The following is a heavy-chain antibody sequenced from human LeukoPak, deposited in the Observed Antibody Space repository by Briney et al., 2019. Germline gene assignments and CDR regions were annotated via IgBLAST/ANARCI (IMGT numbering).Heavy chain of an antibody. CDR1: GFTLSSYA. CDR3: ARHGSITMVRGRLRYYYMDV. Sequence: GGSLRLSCAASGFTLSSYAMSWVRQGPGKGLEWVSAISVSGNTYHADSVKGRFTISRDNSKNTLYLQMNSLRAEDTAVYYCARHGSITMVRGRLRYYYMDVWGKGTTVTISS. D-gene: IGHD3-10*01. CDR2: ISVSGNT. J-gene: IGHJ6*03. V-gene: IGHV3-23*01.